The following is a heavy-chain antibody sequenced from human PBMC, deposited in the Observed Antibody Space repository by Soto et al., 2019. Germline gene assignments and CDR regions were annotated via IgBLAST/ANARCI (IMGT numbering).Heavy chain of an antibody. CDR3: ANEIADRCLDS. CDR2: TYYRSKRYH. V-gene: IGHV6-1*01. J-gene: IGHJ5*02. CDR1: GESVSTNSAT. Sequence: SQTLSLTCAISGESVSTNSATWDWIRQSPSRGLEWLGRTYYRSKRYHVYAFSVKGRITINADTSNNQPSLQLNSVTPDDSVVYYCANEIADRCLDSWGKGPRVSAS. D-gene: IGHD2-8*01.